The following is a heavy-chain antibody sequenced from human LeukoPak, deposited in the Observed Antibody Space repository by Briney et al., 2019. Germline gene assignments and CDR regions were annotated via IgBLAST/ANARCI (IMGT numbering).Heavy chain of an antibody. D-gene: IGHD3-9*01. CDR3: ARVYYDDILTGSPIDVFDI. J-gene: IGHJ3*02. Sequence: SVKVSCKASGGTFSSYAISWVRQAPGQGLEWMGGIIPLFGTANYAQKFQGRVTITADESTSTAYMELSSLRSEDTAVYYCARVYYDDILTGSPIDVFDIWGQGTMVTVSS. CDR2: IIPLFGTA. V-gene: IGHV1-69*13. CDR1: GGTFSSYA.